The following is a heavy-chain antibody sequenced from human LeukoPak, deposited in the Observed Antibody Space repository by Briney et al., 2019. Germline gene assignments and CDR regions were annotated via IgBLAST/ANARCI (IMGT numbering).Heavy chain of an antibody. V-gene: IGHV3-74*01. CDR2: INSDGSST. CDR1: GFTFSSYW. CDR3: ASLTYDSSDPDI. D-gene: IGHD3-22*01. Sequence: GGSLRLSCAASGFTFSSYWMHWVRQAPGKGLVWVSRINSDGSSTSYADSVKGRFTISRDNAKNTLYLQMNNLRAEDTAVYYCASLTYDSSDPDIWGQGTMVTVSS. J-gene: IGHJ3*02.